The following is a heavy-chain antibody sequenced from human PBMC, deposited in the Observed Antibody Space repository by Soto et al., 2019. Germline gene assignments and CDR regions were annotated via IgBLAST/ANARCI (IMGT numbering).Heavy chain of an antibody. D-gene: IGHD6-6*01. Sequence: PSETLSLTCTVSGGSISGYYWSWIRQPPGKGLEWIGYIYNTGSTNYSPSLKSRVTISVDTSRKQFSLKLNSVTAADTAMYYCARGQVPSTSSFDSWGQGTLVTVSS. V-gene: IGHV4-59*01. CDR1: GGSISGYY. J-gene: IGHJ4*02. CDR3: ARGQVPSTSSFDS. CDR2: IYNTGST.